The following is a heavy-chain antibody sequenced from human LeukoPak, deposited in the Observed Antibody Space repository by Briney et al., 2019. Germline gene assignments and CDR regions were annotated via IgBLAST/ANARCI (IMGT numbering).Heavy chain of an antibody. CDR1: GFTFSNCA. J-gene: IGHJ4*02. D-gene: IGHD3-22*01. Sequence: PGGSLRLSCAASGFTFSNCAMSWVRRAPGKGLKWVSAISDSGGSTYYADSVKGRFTIYRDNSRNTLYLQMNNLRAEDTAIYYCASQKEKFYDSSGNYWSQGTLVTVSS. V-gene: IGHV3-23*01. CDR3: ASQKEKFYDSSGNY. CDR2: ISDSGGST.